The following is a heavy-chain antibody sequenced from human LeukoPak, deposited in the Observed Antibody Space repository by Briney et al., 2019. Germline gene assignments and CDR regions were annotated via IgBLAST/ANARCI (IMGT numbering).Heavy chain of an antibody. Sequence: PGGSLRLSCAASGFTFNNYAMDWVRQAPGKGLEWVSLISRSGATTYYADSVKGRFTISRDNSRNTLYLQMTSLRAEDTAVYYCARDPGDRWFSDLWGRGTLVTVSS. D-gene: IGHD7-27*01. V-gene: IGHV3-23*01. CDR3: ARDPGDRWFSDL. J-gene: IGHJ2*01. CDR2: ISRSGATT. CDR1: GFTFNNYA.